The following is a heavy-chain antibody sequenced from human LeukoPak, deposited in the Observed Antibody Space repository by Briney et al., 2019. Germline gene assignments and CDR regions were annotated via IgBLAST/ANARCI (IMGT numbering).Heavy chain of an antibody. CDR1: GGSFNGYY. D-gene: IGHD6-25*01. J-gene: IGHJ4*02. Sequence: SETLSLTCAVYGGSFNGYYWTWIRQPPGKGLEWIGEINHSGSTDYNPSLKSRVTISVDTSKNQFSLKLNSVTTADTAVYYCARGQLRLSNWGQGSLVIVSS. CDR3: ARGQLRLSN. V-gene: IGHV4-34*01. CDR2: INHSGST.